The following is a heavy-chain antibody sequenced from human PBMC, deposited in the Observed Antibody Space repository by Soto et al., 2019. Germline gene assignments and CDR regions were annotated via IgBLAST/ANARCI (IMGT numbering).Heavy chain of an antibody. CDR2: IYYRSKWYN. D-gene: IGHD2-2*02. V-gene: IGHV6-1*01. CDR1: GDSVSSNSVA. CDR3: ARDSGYCSSTSCYISDGMDV. Sequence: SQTLSLTCAISGDSVSSNSVAWNWIRQSPSRGLEWLGRIYYRSKWYNDYAVSVKSRITINPDTSKNQFSLQLNSVTPEDTAVYYCARDSGYCSSTSCYISDGMDVWGQGTTVTVSS. J-gene: IGHJ6*02.